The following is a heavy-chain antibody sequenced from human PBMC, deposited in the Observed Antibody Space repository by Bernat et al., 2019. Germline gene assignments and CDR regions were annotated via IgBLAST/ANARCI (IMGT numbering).Heavy chain of an antibody. CDR3: AHRPAAAGTGYFQH. CDR1: GFSLSTSGVG. Sequence: QITLKESGPTLVKPTQTLTLTCTFSGFSLSTSGVGVGWIRQPPGKALEWLALIYWDDDKRYSPSLKSRLTITKDTSKNQVVLTMTNIDPVDTATYYCAHRPAAAGTGYFQHWGQGTLVTVSS. V-gene: IGHV2-5*02. CDR2: IYWDDDK. J-gene: IGHJ1*01. D-gene: IGHD6-13*01.